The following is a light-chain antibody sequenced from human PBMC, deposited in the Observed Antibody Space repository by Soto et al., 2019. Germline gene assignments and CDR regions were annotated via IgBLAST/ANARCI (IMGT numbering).Light chain of an antibody. CDR3: MHVLPAPLS. CDR1: QSLLHSSGSNF. V-gene: IGKV2-28*01. Sequence: EIVMTQSPLSLPVTPGEPASISCRSSQSLLHSSGSNFLDWYLQKPGQSPQLLIYLGSNLTSGVPDRFSGSGSGTDCTLKISRVEAEDVGVYYCMHVLPAPLSFGGGTRVEIK. CDR2: LGS. J-gene: IGKJ4*01.